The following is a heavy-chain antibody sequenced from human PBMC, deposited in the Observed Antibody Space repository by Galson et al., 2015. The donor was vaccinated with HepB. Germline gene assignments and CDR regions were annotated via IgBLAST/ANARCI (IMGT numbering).Heavy chain of an antibody. CDR1: GFSLSTSGMC. D-gene: IGHD2-21*02. V-gene: IGHV2-70*01. Sequence: ALVKPTQTLTLTCTFSGFSLSTSGMCVSWIRQPPGKALEWLALIDWDDDKYYSTSLKTRLTISKDTSKNQVVLTMTNMDPVDTATYYCARTAGRGDYLYRYYYYYYMDVWGKGTTVTVSS. CDR2: IDWDDDK. CDR3: ARTAGRGDYLYRYYYYYYMDV. J-gene: IGHJ6*03.